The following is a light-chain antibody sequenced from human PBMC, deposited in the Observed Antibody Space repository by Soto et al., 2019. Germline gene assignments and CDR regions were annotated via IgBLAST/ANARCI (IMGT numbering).Light chain of an antibody. V-gene: IGKV1-33*01. Sequence: DIQVTQSPSSLSASVGDRVTITCQASQGITNYLKWYQQKPGKAPKLLIYGASNLETGVPSRFSGSGSGTDFTFTISSLQAEDIATYFCQQYDSVFTFGQGTRVEIK. CDR3: QQYDSVFT. CDR1: QGITNY. CDR2: GAS. J-gene: IGKJ5*01.